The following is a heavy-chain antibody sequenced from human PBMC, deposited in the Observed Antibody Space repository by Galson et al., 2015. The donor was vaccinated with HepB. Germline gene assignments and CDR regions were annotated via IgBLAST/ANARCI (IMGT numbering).Heavy chain of an antibody. J-gene: IGHJ4*02. CDR2: VSYTGAT. Sequence: SLRLSCAGSGFPFDSYPLRWVRQAPGKGLEWISTVSYTGATYYADSVKGRFTVSRDDSRRMLYLQMDSLRVEDTATYFSAKVAGYNYGDYFDSWGQGTLVAVSS. CDR1: GFPFDSYP. V-gene: IGHV3-23*01. D-gene: IGHD5-24*01. CDR3: AKVAGYNYGDYFDS.